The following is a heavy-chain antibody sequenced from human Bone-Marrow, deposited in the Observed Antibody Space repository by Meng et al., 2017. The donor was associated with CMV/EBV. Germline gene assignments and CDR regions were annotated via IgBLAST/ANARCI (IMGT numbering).Heavy chain of an antibody. CDR3: AREGTRSSHVDY. CDR2: IFYSGSN. V-gene: IGHV4-61*01. D-gene: IGHD6-6*01. Sequence: SETLSLTCTVSGGSISSSSYYWSWIRQSPGKGLEWFAYIFYSGSNNYNPSLKSRVTISVDTSKNQFYLKMSSVTAADTAVYYCAREGTRSSHVDYWGQGTLVTVSS. J-gene: IGHJ4*02. CDR1: GGSISSSSYY.